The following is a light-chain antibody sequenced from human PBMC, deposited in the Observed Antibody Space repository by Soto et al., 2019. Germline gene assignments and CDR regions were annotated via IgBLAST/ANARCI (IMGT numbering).Light chain of an antibody. Sequence: EIVMTQSPATLSVSPGERATLSCRASQSISSNLAWYQQKPGQAPSLLIYGASARATGIPARFSGSGSGTEFTLTISSLQSEDYAVYYCQHYNNWPFTFGQGTKXEIK. J-gene: IGKJ2*01. CDR3: QHYNNWPFT. CDR2: GAS. V-gene: IGKV3-15*01. CDR1: QSISSN.